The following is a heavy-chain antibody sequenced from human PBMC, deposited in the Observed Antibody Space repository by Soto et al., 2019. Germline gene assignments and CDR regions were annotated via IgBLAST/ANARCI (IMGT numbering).Heavy chain of an antibody. CDR3: ARDSTRYCSSTSCPGYWFDP. V-gene: IGHV1-69*13. Sequence: SVKVSCKASGGTFSSYAISWVRQAPGQGLEWMGGIIPIFGTANYAQKFQGRVTITADESTSTAYMELSSLRSEDTAVYYCARDSTRYCSSTSCPGYWFDPWGQGTLVTVSS. CDR2: IIPIFGTA. CDR1: GGTFSSYA. J-gene: IGHJ5*02. D-gene: IGHD2-2*01.